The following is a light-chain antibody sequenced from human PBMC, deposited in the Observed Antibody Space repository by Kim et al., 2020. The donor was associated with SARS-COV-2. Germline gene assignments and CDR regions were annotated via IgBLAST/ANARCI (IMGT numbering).Light chain of an antibody. CDR1: SNNVGYQG. V-gene: IGLV10-54*01. CDR2: RDN. J-gene: IGLJ3*02. CDR3: SAWDSSLSIWV. Sequence: RQTATRTCTGNSNNVGYQGAVWLQQHQGHPPKLLSYRDNSRPSGISDRLSASRSENTASLTITGLQPEDEADYYCSAWDSSLSIWVFGEGTQLTVL.